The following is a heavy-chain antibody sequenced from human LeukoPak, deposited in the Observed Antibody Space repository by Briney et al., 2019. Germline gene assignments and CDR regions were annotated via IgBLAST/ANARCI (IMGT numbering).Heavy chain of an antibody. D-gene: IGHD2-15*01. CDR3: ARDLGKEAAGGFDY. Sequence: ASVKVSCKASGYTFTSYGISWVRQAPGQGLEWMGWISAYNGNTNYAQKFQGRVTMTTDTSTSTAYMELRSLRSDDTAVYYCARDLGKEAAGGFDYWGQGTLVTVSS. J-gene: IGHJ4*02. V-gene: IGHV1-18*01. CDR2: ISAYNGNT. CDR1: GYTFTSYG.